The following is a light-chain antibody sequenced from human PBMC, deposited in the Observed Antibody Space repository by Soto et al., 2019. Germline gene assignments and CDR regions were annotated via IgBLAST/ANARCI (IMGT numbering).Light chain of an antibody. CDR1: SSNIGSST. V-gene: IGLV1-44*01. Sequence: QSVLTQPPSASGTPGQRVTISCSGSSSNIGSSTVNWYQQLPGTAPKLLIYSNNQRPSGVPDRFSGSKSGTSASLAISGLQSEDDADYYCAAWDDSLNGFYVFGTGTKVTVL. CDR3: AAWDDSLNGFYV. J-gene: IGLJ1*01. CDR2: SNN.